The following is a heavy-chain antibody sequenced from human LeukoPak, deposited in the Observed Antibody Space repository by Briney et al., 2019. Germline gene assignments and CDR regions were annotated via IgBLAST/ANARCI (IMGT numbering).Heavy chain of an antibody. J-gene: IGHJ4*02. D-gene: IGHD5-12*01. CDR2: TRNKANTYTT. V-gene: IGHV3-72*01. CDR3: ARAAEYSGYDSADY. Sequence: PGGSLRLSCAASGFTFSDHYMDWVRQAPGKGLEWVGRTRNKANTYTTEYAAPVKGRFTISRDDSKNSLYLQMNSLKTEDTAVYYCARAAEYSGYDSADYWGQGTLVTVSS. CDR1: GFTFSDHY.